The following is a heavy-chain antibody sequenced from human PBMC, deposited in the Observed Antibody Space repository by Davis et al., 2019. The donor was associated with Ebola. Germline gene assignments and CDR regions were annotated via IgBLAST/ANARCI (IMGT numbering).Heavy chain of an antibody. J-gene: IGHJ4*02. Sequence: PGGSLRLSCSVSGGSISGYYWSWIRQPPGKGLEWIAYIYYNGGTNYNPSLKSRVTISVNTSKHQFSLKLSSVTAADTAVYYCARHTVKTGFDYWGQGTLVTVSS. CDR2: IYYNGGT. CDR1: GGSISGYY. D-gene: IGHD1-1*01. CDR3: ARHTVKTGFDY. V-gene: IGHV4-59*01.